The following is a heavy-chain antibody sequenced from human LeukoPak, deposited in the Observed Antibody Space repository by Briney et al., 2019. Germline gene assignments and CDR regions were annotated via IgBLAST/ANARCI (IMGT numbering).Heavy chain of an antibody. CDR1: GGSISSYY. D-gene: IGHD3-3*01. V-gene: IGHV4-59*01. CDR2: IYYSGST. J-gene: IGHJ4*02. Sequence: SETLSLTCTVSGGSISSYYWSWIRQPPGKGLEWIGYIYYSGSTNYNPSLKSRVTISVDTSKNQFSLKLSSVTAADTAVYYCARGVYDFWSVHPPRNYFDYWGQGTLVTVSS. CDR3: ARGVYDFWSVHPPRNYFDY.